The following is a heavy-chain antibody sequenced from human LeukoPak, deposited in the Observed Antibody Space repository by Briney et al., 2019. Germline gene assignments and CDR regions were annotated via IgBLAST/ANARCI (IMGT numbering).Heavy chain of an antibody. V-gene: IGHV4-59*01. CDR1: GGSISSYY. Sequence: PSETLSLTCTVSGGSISSYYWSWIRQPPGKGLEWIGYIYYSGSTNYNPSLKSRVTISVDTSKNQFSLKLSSVTAADTAVYYCARVGGYGALEDDAFDIWGQGTMVTVSS. D-gene: IGHD3-16*01. CDR2: IYYSGST. CDR3: ARVGGYGALEDDAFDI. J-gene: IGHJ3*02.